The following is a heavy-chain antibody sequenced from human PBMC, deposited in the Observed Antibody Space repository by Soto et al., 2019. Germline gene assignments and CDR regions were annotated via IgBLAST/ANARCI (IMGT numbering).Heavy chain of an antibody. CDR2: ISGYNGNA. CDR3: AREGSYGWYDC. J-gene: IGHJ5*01. CDR1: GYTFSSHG. Sequence: VKVSCKASGYTFSSHGIIWVRQAPGQGLEWMGWISGYNGNAKYAQRFQGRVTMTTDTSTSTVYMDLRSLGSDDSAVYYCAREGSYGWYDCWGQGTLVTVPS. V-gene: IGHV1-18*01. D-gene: IGHD2-15*01.